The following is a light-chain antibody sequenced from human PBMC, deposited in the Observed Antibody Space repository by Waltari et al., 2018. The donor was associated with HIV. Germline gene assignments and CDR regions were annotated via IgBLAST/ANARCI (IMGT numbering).Light chain of an antibody. J-gene: IGLJ2*01. CDR2: ADA. V-gene: IGLV1-44*01. Sequence: QSVLTQPPSASGAPGQRVTISCSGRTHNTGSFNVNWYQQFSRAAPKPLIYADAQRPSGVPDRFAGSQSGTSASLVISGLQSEDEADYYCSTWDDRLNCVVFGGGTRLTVV. CDR1: THNTGSFN. CDR3: STWDDRLNCVV.